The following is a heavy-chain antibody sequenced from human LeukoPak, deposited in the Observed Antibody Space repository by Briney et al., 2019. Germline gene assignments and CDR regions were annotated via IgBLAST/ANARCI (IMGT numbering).Heavy chain of an antibody. CDR2: ISDNSNYI. Sequence: PGGSLRLSCAASGFTFNTYSMNWVRQAPGKGLEWVSSISDNSNYIYYSDSVEGRFTISRDNAKNTLYLQMNSLRAEDTAVYYCAIVVPSATDYHDAFDIWGQGTMVTVSS. CDR1: GFTFNTYS. D-gene: IGHD2-15*01. J-gene: IGHJ3*02. CDR3: AIVVPSATDYHDAFDI. V-gene: IGHV3-21*01.